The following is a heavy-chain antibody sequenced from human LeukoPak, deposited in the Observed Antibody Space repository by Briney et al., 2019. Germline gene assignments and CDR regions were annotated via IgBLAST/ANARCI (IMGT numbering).Heavy chain of an antibody. V-gene: IGHV1-2*02. J-gene: IGHJ4*02. D-gene: IGHD6-13*01. Sequence: ASVKVSCKASGGTFSSYAISWVRQAPGQGLEWMGWINPNSGGTNYAQKFQGRVTMTRDTSISTAYMELSRLRSDDTAVYYCARGSSSWYQGLTDYWGQGTLVTVSS. CDR1: GGTFSSYA. CDR3: ARGSSSWYQGLTDY. CDR2: INPNSGGT.